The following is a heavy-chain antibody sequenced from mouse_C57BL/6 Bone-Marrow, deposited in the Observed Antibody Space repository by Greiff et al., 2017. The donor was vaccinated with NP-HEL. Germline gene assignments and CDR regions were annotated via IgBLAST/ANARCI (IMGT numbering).Heavy chain of an antibody. J-gene: IGHJ3*01. V-gene: IGHV7-1*01. CDR2: SRNKANDYTT. D-gene: IGHD1-3*01. CDR1: GFTFSDFY. CDR3: ARDAGPGTTWFAY. Sequence: DVKLVESGGGLVQSGRSLRLSCATSGFTFSDFYMEWVRQAPGKGLEWIAASRNKANDYTTEYSASVKGRFIVSRDTSQSILYLQMNALRAEDTAIYYCARDAGPGTTWFAYWGQGTLVTVSA.